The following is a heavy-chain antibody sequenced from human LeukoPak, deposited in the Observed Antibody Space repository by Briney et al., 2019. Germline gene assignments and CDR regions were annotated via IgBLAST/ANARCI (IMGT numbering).Heavy chain of an antibody. CDR1: GFTFSSYA. D-gene: IGHD3-10*01. J-gene: IGHJ6*02. Sequence: GGSLRLSCEASGFTFSSYAMHWVRQAPGKGLEWVAVISYDGSNEYSADSVTGRFTISRDNSKNTLYLQMSSLRVEDTAVYYCARDGYGSGSYSLDYYYYYGMDVWGQGTTVTVSS. V-gene: IGHV3-30-3*01. CDR3: ARDGYGSGSYSLDYYYYYGMDV. CDR2: ISYDGSNE.